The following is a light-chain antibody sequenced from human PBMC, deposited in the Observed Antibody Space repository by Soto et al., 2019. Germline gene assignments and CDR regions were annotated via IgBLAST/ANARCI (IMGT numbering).Light chain of an antibody. CDR2: DAS. Sequence: DIQMTQTPSSLSASVGDRVTIICQASQDITNCLNWYQQKPGKAPKLLIYDASNLETGVPSRFSGSGSGTHFSFTISSLQPEDIATYYCQEYDNVPFTFGQGTRLEMK. CDR3: QEYDNVPFT. CDR1: QDITNC. V-gene: IGKV1-33*01. J-gene: IGKJ5*01.